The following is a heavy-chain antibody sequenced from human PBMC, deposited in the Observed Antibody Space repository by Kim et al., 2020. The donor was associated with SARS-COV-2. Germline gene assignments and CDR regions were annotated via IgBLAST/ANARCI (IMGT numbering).Heavy chain of an antibody. Sequence: KYYADSVKGRFTISRDNSKNTLYLQMNSLRAEDTAVYYCARDSPTSYFDYWGQGTLVTVSS. CDR3: ARDSPTSYFDY. CDR2: K. J-gene: IGHJ4*02. V-gene: IGHV3-30*01.